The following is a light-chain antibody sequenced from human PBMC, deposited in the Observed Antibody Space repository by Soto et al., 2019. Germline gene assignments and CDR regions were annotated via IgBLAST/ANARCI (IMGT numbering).Light chain of an antibody. CDR2: DAS. Sequence: HMTQSPSTLSAPAGDTVTITCRASSSISTFLAWYQQQPRKAPKLLICDASRLKSGVPSRFSGSGSGTDFTITISSLQPEDFATYYRQQANRFPLTFGGGTKVDI. CDR3: QQANRFPLT. J-gene: IGKJ4*01. V-gene: IGKV1-5*01. CDR1: SSISTF.